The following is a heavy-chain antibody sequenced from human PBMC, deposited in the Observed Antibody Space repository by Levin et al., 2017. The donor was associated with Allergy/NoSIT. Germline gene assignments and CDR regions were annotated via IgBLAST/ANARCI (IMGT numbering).Heavy chain of an antibody. V-gene: IGHV3-64*01. CDR3: ARKPVTTGGYYYYYYMDV. CDR2: ISSNGGNT. J-gene: IGHJ6*03. Sequence: SCAASGFTFSSYAMHWVRQAPGKGLEHVSAISSNGGNTYYANSVKGRFIISRDNSKNMLYLQMGSLRAEDMAVYYCARKPVTTGGYYYYYYMDVWGKGTTVTVSS. CDR1: GFTFSSYA. D-gene: IGHD4-17*01.